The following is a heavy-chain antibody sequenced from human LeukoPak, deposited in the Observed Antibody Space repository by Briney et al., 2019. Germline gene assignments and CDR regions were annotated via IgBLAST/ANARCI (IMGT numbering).Heavy chain of an antibody. CDR2: ISSSSSTI. CDR3: TTVYGAGPTFY. V-gene: IGHV3-48*01. CDR1: GFTFSSYS. J-gene: IGHJ4*02. Sequence: PGGSLRLSCAASGFTFSSYSMNWVRQAPGKGLEWVSYISSSSSTIYYADSVKGRFTISRDNAKNSLYLQMNSLRAEDTAVYYCTTVYGAGPTFYWGQGTLVTVSS. D-gene: IGHD4/OR15-4a*01.